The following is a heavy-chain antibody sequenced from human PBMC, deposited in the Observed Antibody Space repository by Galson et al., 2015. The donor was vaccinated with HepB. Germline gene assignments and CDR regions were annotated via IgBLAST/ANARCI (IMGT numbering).Heavy chain of an antibody. CDR3: TTVTWVATVEY. CDR2: IKNRNYGGTT. V-gene: IGHV3-15*01. CDR1: GFTFTDAW. D-gene: IGHD4-23*01. J-gene: IGHJ4*02. Sequence: SLRLSCAASGFTFTDAWMSWVRQAPGRGLEWVGRIKNRNYGGTTDYAAPVKGRFTISRDDSKNTLYLQMSSLKIEDTAIYYCTTVTWVATVEYWGQGTLVTVSS.